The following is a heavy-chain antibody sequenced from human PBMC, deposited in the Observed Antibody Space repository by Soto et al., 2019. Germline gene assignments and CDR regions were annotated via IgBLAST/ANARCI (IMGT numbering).Heavy chain of an antibody. CDR3: ARGGLYFGS. Sequence: PGGSLRLSCAASGFTFSSYWMHWVRQTPGKGLVWVSRINSDGSSTYYVDSVTGRFTISRDNAKNTLYLQMNSLRAEDTAVYYCARGGLYFGSWGQGTLVTVSS. CDR2: INSDGSST. V-gene: IGHV3-74*01. CDR1: GFTFSSYW. J-gene: IGHJ4*02.